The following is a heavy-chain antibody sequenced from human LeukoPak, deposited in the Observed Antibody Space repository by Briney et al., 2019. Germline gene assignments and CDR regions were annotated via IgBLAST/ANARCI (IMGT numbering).Heavy chain of an antibody. Sequence: ASVKVSCKASGYTFTTYAVHWVRQAPGQSLEWMGWINVGNGNTRYSQKFQGRVTMTEDTSTDTAYMELSSLRSEDTAVYYCATAWYSSSSRDNWFDPWGQGTLVTVSS. D-gene: IGHD6-6*01. V-gene: IGHV1-3*01. CDR1: GYTFTTYA. J-gene: IGHJ5*02. CDR2: INVGNGNT. CDR3: ATAWYSSSSRDNWFDP.